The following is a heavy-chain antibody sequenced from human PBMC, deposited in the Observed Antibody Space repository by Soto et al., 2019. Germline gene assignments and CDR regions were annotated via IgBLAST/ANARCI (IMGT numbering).Heavy chain of an antibody. V-gene: IGHV4-59*08. CDR3: ARRCSLEWLFGWFDP. J-gene: IGHJ5*02. D-gene: IGHD3-3*01. CDR2: IYYTGST. CDR1: GGSISPYY. Sequence: SETLSLTCTVSGGSISPYYWSWIRQPPGKGLEWIGYIYYTGSTYYNPSLKSRVTISVDTSKNQFSLKLSSVTAADTAVYYCARRCSLEWLFGWFDPWGQGTLVTVSS.